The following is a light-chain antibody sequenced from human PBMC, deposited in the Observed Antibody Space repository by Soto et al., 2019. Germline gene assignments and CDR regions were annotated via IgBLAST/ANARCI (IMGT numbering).Light chain of an antibody. J-gene: IGLJ2*01. V-gene: IGLV2-14*01. CDR2: DVN. CDR3: CSYTSSNTVL. Sequence: QSVLTQPASVSGPPGQSITISCTGTSSDVGGYNYVSWYQQHPGKAPKLMIYDVNNRPSGVSNRFSGSKSDNTASLTISGLQAEDEADYYCCSYTSSNTVLFGGGTKLTVL. CDR1: SSDVGGYNY.